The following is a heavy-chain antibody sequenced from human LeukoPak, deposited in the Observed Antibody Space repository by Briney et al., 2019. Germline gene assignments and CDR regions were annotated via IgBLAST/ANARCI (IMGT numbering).Heavy chain of an antibody. V-gene: IGHV3-53*01. J-gene: IGHJ4*02. CDR1: GFTVSSNY. CDR3: ARTLAGTGNYFDY. D-gene: IGHD6-19*01. Sequence: PGGSLRLACVVSGFTVSSNYMSWVRQAPGEGLEWVSIIYSSANTYCADSVKGRFTISRDNSKNTLYLQMNSLRAEDTAVYYCARTLAGTGNYFDYWGQGTLVTVSS. CDR2: IYSSANT.